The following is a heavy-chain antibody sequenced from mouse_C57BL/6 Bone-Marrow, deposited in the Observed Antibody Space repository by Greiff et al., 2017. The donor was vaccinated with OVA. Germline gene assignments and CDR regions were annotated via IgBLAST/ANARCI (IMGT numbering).Heavy chain of an antibody. V-gene: IGHV5-6*01. Sequence: VQLKESGGDLVKPGGSLKLSCAASGFTFSSYGMSWVRQTPDKRLEWVATISSGGSYTYYPDSVKGRFTISRDNAKNTLYLQMSSLKSEDTAMYYCARHGRYYGSSPYWYFDVWGTGTTVTVSS. CDR1: GFTFSSYG. CDR2: ISSGGSYT. J-gene: IGHJ1*03. CDR3: ARHGRYYGSSPYWYFDV. D-gene: IGHD1-1*01.